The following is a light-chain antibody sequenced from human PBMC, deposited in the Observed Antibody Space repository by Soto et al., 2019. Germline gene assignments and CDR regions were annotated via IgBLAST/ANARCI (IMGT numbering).Light chain of an antibody. CDR3: QQFNSYPIT. CDR1: QGISSA. V-gene: IGKV1-13*02. Sequence: AIPLTQSPSSLSASVGDRVTITCRASQGISSALAWCQQKPGKAPNLLIYDASSLQSGVPSRFSGSGSGTDFTLTISSLQPEDFATYYCQQFNSYPITFGQGTRLEIK. J-gene: IGKJ5*01. CDR2: DAS.